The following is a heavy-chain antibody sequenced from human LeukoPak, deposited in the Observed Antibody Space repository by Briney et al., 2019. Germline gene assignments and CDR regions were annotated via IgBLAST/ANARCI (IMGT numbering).Heavy chain of an antibody. D-gene: IGHD7-27*01. Sequence: SETLSLTCTVSGGSVSGYYWSWIRQLPGKGLEWIGYIFHTGNTNYNPSLESRVTISVDTSKNQFSLKLSSVTAADTAVYYCARGHWGCDYWGQGTLVTVSS. CDR1: GGSVSGYY. V-gene: IGHV4-59*02. CDR2: IFHTGNT. CDR3: ARGHWGCDY. J-gene: IGHJ4*02.